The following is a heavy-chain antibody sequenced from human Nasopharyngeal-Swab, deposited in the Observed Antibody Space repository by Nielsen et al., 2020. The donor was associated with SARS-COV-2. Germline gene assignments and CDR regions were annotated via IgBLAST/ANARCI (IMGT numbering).Heavy chain of an antibody. CDR1: GYSFTSYC. V-gene: IGHV5-51*01. CDR3: ARLACSGGSCYIPYYYYGMDV. CDR2: IYPGDSDT. Sequence: GESLKISCKGSGYSFTSYCIGWVRQMPGKGLEWMGIIYPGDSDTRYSPSFQGQVTISADKSISTAYLQWSSLKASDTAMYYCARLACSGGSCYIPYYYYGMDVWGQGTTVTVSS. J-gene: IGHJ6*02. D-gene: IGHD2-15*01.